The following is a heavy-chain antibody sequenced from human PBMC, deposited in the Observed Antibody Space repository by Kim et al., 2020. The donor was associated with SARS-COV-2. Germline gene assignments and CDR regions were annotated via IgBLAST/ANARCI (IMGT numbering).Heavy chain of an antibody. CDR3: ARGNYDSSGYRASCPDY. CDR1: GYTFTSYA. Sequence: ASVKVSCKASGYTFTSYAMHWVRQAPGQRLEWMGWINAGNGNTKYSQKFQGRVTITRDTSASTAYMELSSLRSEDTAVYYCARGNYDSSGYRASCPDYWGQGTLVTVSS. CDR2: INAGNGNT. J-gene: IGHJ4*02. V-gene: IGHV1-3*01. D-gene: IGHD3-22*01.